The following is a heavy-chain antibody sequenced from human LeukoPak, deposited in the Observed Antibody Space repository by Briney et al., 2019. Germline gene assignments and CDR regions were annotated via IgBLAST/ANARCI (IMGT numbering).Heavy chain of an antibody. V-gene: IGHV3-66*04. Sequence: GGSLRLSCAASGFTFSNAWQGWVRQAPGKGLEWVSLIYSGGNTYYADSVKGRFTISTDNSKNTLYLQMNSLRAEDTAVYYCASQKYCTNGICYRKYYFDYWGQGTLVTVSS. CDR1: GFTFSNAW. J-gene: IGHJ4*02. D-gene: IGHD2-8*01. CDR3: ASQKYCTNGICYRKYYFDY. CDR2: IYSGGNT.